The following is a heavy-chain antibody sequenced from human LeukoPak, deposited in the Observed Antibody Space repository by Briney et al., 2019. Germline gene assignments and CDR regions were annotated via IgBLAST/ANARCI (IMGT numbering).Heavy chain of an antibody. V-gene: IGHV3-30*02. CDR2: IRYDGIKK. CDR1: GFIFSSYG. D-gene: IGHD3-22*01. CDR3: ARGYDYYDSSGYYGDFFDY. Sequence: GGSLRLSCAASGFIFSSYGMHWVRQAPGKGLEWVAFIRYDGIKKYYADSVKGRFTISRDNSKNTLYVQMNSLRAEDTAVCYCARGYDYYDSSGYYGDFFDYWGQGTLVTVSS. J-gene: IGHJ4*02.